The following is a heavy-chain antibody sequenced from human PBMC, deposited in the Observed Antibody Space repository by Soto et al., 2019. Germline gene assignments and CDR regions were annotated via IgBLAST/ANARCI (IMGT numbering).Heavy chain of an antibody. D-gene: IGHD5-12*01. J-gene: IGHJ4*02. CDR2: ISHSGDT. CDR1: GDSIRSSW. CDR3: ARDGTHGYNLGY. Sequence: QVQLQESGPGLVKPSGTLSLTCAVSGDSIRSSWWSWVRQPPGKGLEWIGEISHSGDTNYNPTLKGRVTMSVDKSRNQFSLELSSVTAADTAVYYCARDGTHGYNLGYWGQGTLVTVSS. V-gene: IGHV4-4*02.